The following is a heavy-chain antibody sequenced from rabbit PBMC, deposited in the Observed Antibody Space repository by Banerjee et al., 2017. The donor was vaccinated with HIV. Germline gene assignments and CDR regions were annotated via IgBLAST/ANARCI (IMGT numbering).Heavy chain of an antibody. V-gene: IGHV1S45*01. D-gene: IGHD6-1*01. J-gene: IGHJ4*01. CDR1: GFSFSSSYW. CDR2: INAGSSGST. Sequence: EESGGDLVKPEGSLTLTCTASGFSFSSSYWICWVRQAPGKGLEWIACINAGSSGSTDYASWAKGRFTIAQASSTTVTLQMTSLTAADTATYFCARNPYGYALWGPGTLVTVS. CDR3: ARNPYGYAL.